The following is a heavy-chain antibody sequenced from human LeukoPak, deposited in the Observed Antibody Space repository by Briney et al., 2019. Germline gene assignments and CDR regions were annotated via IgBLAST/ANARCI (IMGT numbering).Heavy chain of an antibody. CDR1: GGSISSGGYS. V-gene: IGHV4-30-2*01. Sequence: SQTLSLTCAVSGGSISSGGYSWSWIRQPPGKGLEWIGYIYHSGSTYYNPSLKSRVTISVDRSKNQFSLKLSSVTAADTAVYYCARAYDYDFYYYFDYWGQGTLVTVSS. CDR2: IYHSGST. D-gene: IGHD3-3*01. CDR3: ARAYDYDFYYYFDY. J-gene: IGHJ4*02.